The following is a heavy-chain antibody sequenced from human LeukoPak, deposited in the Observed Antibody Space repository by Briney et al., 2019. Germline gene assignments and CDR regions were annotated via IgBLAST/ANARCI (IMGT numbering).Heavy chain of an antibody. V-gene: IGHV5-51*01. J-gene: IGHJ4*02. CDR3: ARGRRFGELSHPTYYFDY. D-gene: IGHD3-10*01. CDR2: IYPSDSDT. Sequence: GESLKISCKGSGYSFTTYWIGWVRQMPGKGLEWMGIIYPSDSDTRYSPSFQGQVTISADKSISAAYLQWSSLKASDTAVYYCARGRRFGELSHPTYYFDYWGQGTQVTVSS. CDR1: GYSFTTYW.